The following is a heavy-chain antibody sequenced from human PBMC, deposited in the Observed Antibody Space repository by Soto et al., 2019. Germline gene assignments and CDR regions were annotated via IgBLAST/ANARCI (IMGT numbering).Heavy chain of an antibody. V-gene: IGHV3-21*06. CDR2: ISSTTNYI. J-gene: IGHJ4*02. Sequence: WGSLRLSCAASGFTFTRFSMNWVHQAPGKGLEWVSSISSTTNYIYYGDSMKGRFTISRDNAKNSLYLEMNSLRAEDTAVYYCARESEDLTSNFDYWGQGTLVTVSS. CDR1: GFTFTRFS. CDR3: ARESEDLTSNFDY.